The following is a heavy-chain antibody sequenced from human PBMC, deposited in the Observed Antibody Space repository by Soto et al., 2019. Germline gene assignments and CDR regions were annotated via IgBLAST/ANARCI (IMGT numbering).Heavy chain of an antibody. CDR1: GLTLSDHY. CDR2: TRDKVKPYST. Sequence: GGSLRLSCVASGLTLSDHYIDWVRQVPGKGLEWVGRTRDKVKPYSTEYAAPVKGRFTRTRDNSKKSVYLQMDSLKIEVTAVYFCARAIDCDSGGQGPLVPAS. D-gene: IGHD2-21*01. CDR3: ARAIDCDS. V-gene: IGHV3-72*01. J-gene: IGHJ4*02.